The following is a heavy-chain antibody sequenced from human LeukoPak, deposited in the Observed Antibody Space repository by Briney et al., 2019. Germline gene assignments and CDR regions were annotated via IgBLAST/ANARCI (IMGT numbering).Heavy chain of an antibody. D-gene: IGHD1-26*01. Sequence: SETLSLTCTVSGGSISSYYWSWIRQPPGKGLEWIGYIYYSGSTIYNPFLKSRVTISVDTSKNQFSLKLNSVTAADTAVYYCTRNNGGSPEIDHWGQGTLVTVSS. V-gene: IGHV4-59*01. J-gene: IGHJ5*02. CDR3: TRNNGGSPEIDH. CDR2: IYYSGST. CDR1: GGSISSYY.